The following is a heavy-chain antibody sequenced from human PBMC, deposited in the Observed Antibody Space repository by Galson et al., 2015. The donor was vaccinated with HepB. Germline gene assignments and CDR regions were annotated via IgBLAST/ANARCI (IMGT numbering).Heavy chain of an antibody. D-gene: IGHD5-24*01. J-gene: IGHJ4*02. V-gene: IGHV7-4-1*02. CDR2: INTNTGNP. CDR1: GYTFTSYA. Sequence: SVKVSCKASGYTFTSYAMNWVRQAPGQGLEWMGWINTNTGNPTYAQGFTGRFVFSLDTSVSTAYLQISSLKAEDTAVYYCARGGDRWLQPESDYWGQGTLVTVSS. CDR3: ARGGDRWLQPESDY.